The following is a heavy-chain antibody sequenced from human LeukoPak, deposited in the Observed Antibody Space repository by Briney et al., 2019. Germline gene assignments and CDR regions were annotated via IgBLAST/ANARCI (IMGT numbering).Heavy chain of an antibody. CDR3: AKDPYRTGDYYMDV. CDR1: GFTFSSYA. D-gene: IGHD3-10*01. J-gene: IGHJ6*03. Sequence: HPGGSLRLSCAASGFTFSSYAMSWVRQAPGKGLEWVSAISGSGGSTYYADFVKGRFTISRDNSKNTLYLQMNSLRAEDTAVYYCAKDPYRTGDYYMDVWGKGTTVTVSS. V-gene: IGHV3-23*01. CDR2: ISGSGGST.